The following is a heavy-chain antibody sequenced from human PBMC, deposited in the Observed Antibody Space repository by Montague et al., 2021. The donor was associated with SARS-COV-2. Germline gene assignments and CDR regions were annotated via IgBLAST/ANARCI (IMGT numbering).Heavy chain of an antibody. J-gene: IGHJ4*02. CDR3: ARLTTVASKGGYFFDY. CDR1: GGSTTSYH. CDR2: IYYTGIT. D-gene: IGHD4-23*01. V-gene: IGHV4-59*01. Sequence: SETLSLTCSISGGSTTSYHWSWIRQSPGKGLEYIGHIYYTGITTYSPSLGSRVTISLDASKNQFSLMLSSVTAADTAVYYCARLTTVASKGGYFFDYWGQGALATVSS.